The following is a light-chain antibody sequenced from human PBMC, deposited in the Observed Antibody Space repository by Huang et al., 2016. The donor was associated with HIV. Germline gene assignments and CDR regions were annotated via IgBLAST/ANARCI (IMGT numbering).Light chain of an antibody. CDR3: QQYGSSPLT. CDR1: QSVSSSS. CDR2: GAS. V-gene: IGKV3-20*01. J-gene: IGKJ4*01. Sequence: EIVLTQSPGTLSLSPGERATLSCRASQSVSSSSLAWYQQKPGQAPRLLIYGASSRATGLPDMFSGRGSGTDFTLIISRLEPEDFAVYYCQQYGSSPLTFGGGTKVEIK.